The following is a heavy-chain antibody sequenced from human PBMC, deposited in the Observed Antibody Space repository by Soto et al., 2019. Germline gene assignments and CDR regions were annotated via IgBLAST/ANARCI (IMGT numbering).Heavy chain of an antibody. CDR3: ARCAGRTTTYYYYMDV. V-gene: IGHV4-34*01. D-gene: IGHD4-4*01. J-gene: IGHJ6*03. Sequence: PSETLSLTCAVYGGFFCVYYWSWIRQPPGKGLEWIGEINHSGSTNYNPSLESRVTISVDTSKNQFSLKLSSVTAADTAVYYCARCAGRTTTYYYYMDVWGKGTTVT. CDR1: GGFFCVYY. CDR2: INHSGST.